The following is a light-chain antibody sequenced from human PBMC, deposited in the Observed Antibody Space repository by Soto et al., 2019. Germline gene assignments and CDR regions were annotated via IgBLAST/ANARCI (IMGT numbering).Light chain of an antibody. V-gene: IGLV2-14*01. CDR2: EVS. CDR3: SSYSRSSFYV. J-gene: IGLJ1*01. CDR1: ANDIGGYIY. Sequence: QSALTQPASVSGSLGQSITISCTGTANDIGGYIYVSWYQQHPGKAPKLMIYEVSNRPSGVSNRFSGSKSGNTASLTISGLQAEDEADYYCSSYSRSSFYVFGTGTKLTVL.